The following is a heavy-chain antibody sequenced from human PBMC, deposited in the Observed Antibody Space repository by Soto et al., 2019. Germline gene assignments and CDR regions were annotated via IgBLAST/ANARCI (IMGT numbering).Heavy chain of an antibody. CDR2: IYTTGST. D-gene: IGHD3-22*01. CDR3: AREGGYFDSSGSGVYHYHGVDV. J-gene: IGHJ6*02. CDR1: GSSISTYF. Sequence: SETLSLTCTVSGSSISTYFWSWIRQPAGGGLEWIGRIYTTGSTNYNPSLKSRVTMSLDTSRNQFSLKLSSVTAADTAVYYCAREGGYFDSSGSGVYHYHGVDVWGQGTTVTVS. V-gene: IGHV4-4*07.